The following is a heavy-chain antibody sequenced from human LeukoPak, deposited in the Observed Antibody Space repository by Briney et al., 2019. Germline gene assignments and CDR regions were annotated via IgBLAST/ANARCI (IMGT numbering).Heavy chain of an antibody. J-gene: IGHJ4*02. Sequence: GGSLRLSCAASGFTFDDYAMHWVRQAPGKGLEWVSGISWNSGSIGYADSVKGRFTISRDNAKNSLYLQMNSLRAEDTAVYYCARGTSGYSGYDPDYWGQGTLVTVSS. D-gene: IGHD5-12*01. CDR1: GFTFDDYA. CDR2: ISWNSGSI. CDR3: ARGTSGYSGYDPDY. V-gene: IGHV3-9*01.